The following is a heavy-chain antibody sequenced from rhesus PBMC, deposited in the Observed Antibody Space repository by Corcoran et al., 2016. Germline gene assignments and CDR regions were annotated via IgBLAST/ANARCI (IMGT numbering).Heavy chain of an antibody. D-gene: IGHD1-20*01. CDR2: IYVSGGGT. V-gene: IGHV4-106*01. CDR1: GGSISDDYY. J-gene: IGHJ4*01. CDR3: ASIAGTTGFVVFDY. Sequence: QVQLQESGPGLVKPSETLSLTCAVSGGSISDDYYWSWIRQPPGKGLAWIGYIYVSGGGTNYNPSLKNRVTISMDTSKNQFSLKLSSVTAEDTAVYYCASIAGTTGFVVFDYWGQGVLVTVSS.